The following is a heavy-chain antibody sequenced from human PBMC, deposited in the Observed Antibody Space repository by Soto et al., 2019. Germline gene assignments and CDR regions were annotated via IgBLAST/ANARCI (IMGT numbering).Heavy chain of an antibody. J-gene: IGHJ6*02. CDR1: GGSISSSNW. V-gene: IGHV4-4*02. CDR2: IYHSGST. Sequence: TSETLSLTCAVSGGSISSSNWWSWVRQPPGKGLEWIGEIYHSGSTNYNPSLKSRVTISVDKSKNQFSLKLSSVTAADTAVYYCARTGGQWLVDYYGMDVWGQGTTVTVSS. D-gene: IGHD6-19*01. CDR3: ARTGGQWLVDYYGMDV.